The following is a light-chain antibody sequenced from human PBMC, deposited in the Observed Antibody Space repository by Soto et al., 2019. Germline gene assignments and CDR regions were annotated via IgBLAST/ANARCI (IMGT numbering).Light chain of an antibody. Sequence: QSALTQPRSVSGSPGQSVTISCTGTSSDVGGYNYVSWYQQHPGKAPKLMIYDVSKRPSGVPDRFSGSKSGNTASLTISGLQAEDEADYYCSSYAGYSTSVVFGGGTELTVL. CDR3: SSYAGYSTSVV. V-gene: IGLV2-11*01. CDR1: SSDVGGYNY. CDR2: DVS. J-gene: IGLJ2*01.